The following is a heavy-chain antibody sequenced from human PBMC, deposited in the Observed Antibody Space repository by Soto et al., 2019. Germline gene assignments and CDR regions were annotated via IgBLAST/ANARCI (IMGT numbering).Heavy chain of an antibody. CDR3: AKDPRTGPVVVIRNDAFDI. V-gene: IGHV3-23*01. CDR2: ISGSGGST. D-gene: IGHD3-22*01. J-gene: IGHJ3*02. CDR1: GFTFSSYA. Sequence: PGGSLRLSCAASGFTFSSYAMSWVRQAPGKGLEWVSAISGSGGSTYYADSVKGRFTISRDNSKNTLYLQMNSLRAEDTAVYYCAKDPRTGPVVVIRNDAFDIWGQGTMVTVSS.